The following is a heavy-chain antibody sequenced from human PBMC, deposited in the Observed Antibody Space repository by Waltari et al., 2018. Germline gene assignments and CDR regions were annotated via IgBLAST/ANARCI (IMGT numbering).Heavy chain of an antibody. V-gene: IGHV3-23*01. CDR2: ISDSGVIT. Sequence: EEHLLESGGGLAPPGGTLRLPCAAAGFNFMRPAMRWVRQDPGKGLEWVSGISDSGVITKYADSVKGRFTVSRDNSKNTVFLHLNSLRAEDTAIYYCARHLYSIDYLELAKWGQGTLVTVSS. J-gene: IGHJ4*02. D-gene: IGHD3-22*01. CDR3: ARHLYSIDYLELAK. CDR1: GFNFMRPA.